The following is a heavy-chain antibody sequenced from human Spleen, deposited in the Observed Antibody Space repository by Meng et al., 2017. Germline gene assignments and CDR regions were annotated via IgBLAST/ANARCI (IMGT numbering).Heavy chain of an antibody. J-gene: IGHJ4*02. CDR2: IYHGGDT. CDR1: GGSISSIDW. CDR3: ASWIYSCGWQ. V-gene: IGHV4/OR15-8*02. D-gene: IGHD6-19*01. Sequence: QGQLRESGPGPVKPSGTLSLTCVVSGGSISSIDWWSWVRQPPGKGLEWIGEIYHGGDTNYNPSLKSRVTIAIDRSKNQFSLKLSSVTAADTAVYYCASWIYSCGWQWGQGTLVTVSS.